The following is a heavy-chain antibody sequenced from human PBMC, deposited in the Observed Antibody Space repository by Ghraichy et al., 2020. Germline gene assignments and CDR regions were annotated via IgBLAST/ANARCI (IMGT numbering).Heavy chain of an antibody. D-gene: IGHD6-19*01. CDR3: ASGDSSGWYYSHDY. CDR2: IYHSGST. J-gene: IGHJ4*02. Sequence: SETLSLTCAVSGGSISSSNWWGWVRQPPGKGLEWIGEIYHSGSTNYNPSLKSRVTISVDKSKNQFSLKLSPVTAADTAVYYCASGDSSGWYYSHDYWGQGTLVTVSS. CDR1: GGSISSSNW. V-gene: IGHV4-4*02.